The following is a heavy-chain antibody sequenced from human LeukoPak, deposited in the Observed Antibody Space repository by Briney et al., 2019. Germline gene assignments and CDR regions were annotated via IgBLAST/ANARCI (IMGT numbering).Heavy chain of an antibody. D-gene: IGHD3-9*01. V-gene: IGHV3-48*01. CDR3: ARGDILTGFDY. Sequence: GGSLRLSCAASGFTFSSYSMNWVRQAPGKGLEWVSYISSSSSTIYYADSVKGRFTISRDNAKNSLYLQMNSLRAEDTAVYYCARGDILTGFDYWGQGTLVTVSS. CDR1: GFTFSSYS. CDR2: ISSSSSTI. J-gene: IGHJ4*02.